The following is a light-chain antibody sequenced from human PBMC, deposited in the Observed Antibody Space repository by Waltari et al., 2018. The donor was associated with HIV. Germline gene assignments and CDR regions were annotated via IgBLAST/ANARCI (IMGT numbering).Light chain of an antibody. CDR2: AAS. V-gene: IGKV1-39*01. J-gene: IGKJ1*01. CDR1: QSISSY. Sequence: DIQMNQSPSSLSASVGDRVTITCRASQSISSYLNWYQQKPGKAPKLLIYAASSLQSGVPSRFSGSGSGTDFTLTISSLQPEDFATYYCQQCYSTPWTFGQGTKVEIK. CDR3: QQCYSTPWT.